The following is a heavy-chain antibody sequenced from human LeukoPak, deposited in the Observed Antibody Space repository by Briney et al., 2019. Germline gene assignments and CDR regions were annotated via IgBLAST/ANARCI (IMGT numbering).Heavy chain of an antibody. CDR1: GYTFTSYG. CDR3: ARFYYDILTGYDYHFDS. CDR2: ISAYKGNT. V-gene: IGHV1-18*01. J-gene: IGHJ4*02. D-gene: IGHD3-9*01. Sequence: TVKLSCKPSGYTFTSYGISWGRHAPGQGLEWMGWISAYKGNTNYAQKLQGRVTMTTDTPTSTAYMELRSLRSDDTAVYYCARFYYDILTGYDYHFDSWGQGTLVTVSS.